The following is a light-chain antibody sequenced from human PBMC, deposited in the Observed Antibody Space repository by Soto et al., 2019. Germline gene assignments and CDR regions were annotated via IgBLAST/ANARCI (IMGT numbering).Light chain of an antibody. Sequence: DIVMTQSPDSLAVSLGERATINCKSSQSVLYSSNNKNYLAWYQQKPGQPPRLLIYWASTRESGVPDRFSGSGSGTDFTLTISSLQAEDVAVYYCQQYSNPPQSFGQGTKVEIK. CDR3: QQYSNPPQS. J-gene: IGKJ1*01. CDR1: QSVLYSSNNKNY. CDR2: WAS. V-gene: IGKV4-1*01.